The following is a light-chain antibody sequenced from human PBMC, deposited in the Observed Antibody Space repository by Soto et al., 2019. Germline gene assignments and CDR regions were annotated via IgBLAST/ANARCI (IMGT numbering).Light chain of an antibody. CDR2: DVN. CDR3: SSCTSSNTFV. Sequence: QSAPTQPASVSGSPGQSITVSCTGTSSDVGSHNCGSWYQQHPGKAPKLIIYDVNNRPSGVSYRFSGSKSGNTASLTISGLQAEDEAAYYCSSCTSSNTFVFGTGTQLTVL. CDR1: SSDVGSHNC. V-gene: IGLV2-14*03. J-gene: IGLJ7*01.